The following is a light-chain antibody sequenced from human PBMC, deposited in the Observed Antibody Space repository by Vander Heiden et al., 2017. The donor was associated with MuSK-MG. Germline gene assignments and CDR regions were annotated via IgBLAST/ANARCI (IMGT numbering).Light chain of an antibody. V-gene: IGLV2-14*03. J-gene: IGLJ1*01. CDR3: SSYTSRSTYV. Sequence: QSALTQPASVSGSPGQSITISCTGTSSDVGGYNFVSWYQQHPGQAPKLMIYDVSNRPSGVSNRFSGSNSGNTASLTISGLQAEDEADYYCSSYTSRSTYVFGTGTTVTVL. CDR1: SSDVGGYNF. CDR2: DVS.